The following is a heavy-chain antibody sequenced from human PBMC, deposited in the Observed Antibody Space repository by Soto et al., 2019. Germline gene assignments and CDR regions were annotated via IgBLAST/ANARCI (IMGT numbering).Heavy chain of an antibody. CDR3: ARESEDLTSNFDY. J-gene: IGHJ4*02. V-gene: IGHV3-21*06. Sequence: GSLRLSCAASGFTFTRYSMNWVRQAPGKGLEWVSSISSTTNYIYYGGSMKGRFTLSRDNAKNSLYLEMNSLRAEDTAVYYCARESEDLTSNFDYWGQGTLVTVSS. CDR1: GFTFTRYS. CDR2: ISSTTNYI.